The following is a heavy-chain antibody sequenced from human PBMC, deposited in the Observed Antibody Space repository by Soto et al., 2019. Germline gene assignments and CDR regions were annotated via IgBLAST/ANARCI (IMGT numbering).Heavy chain of an antibody. CDR1: GYTFNTYF. Sequence: HVQLVQSGGGLKKPGASVKVSCNTSGYTFNTYFITWVRQAPGQGLEWMGWISPHNGNTNYAEKFQGRVTMTADTITKTADMELRNLRIDDTAVYYCASDTGNAFDYWGQGTPVTVSS. CDR2: ISPHNGNT. V-gene: IGHV1-18*01. CDR3: ASDTGNAFDY. J-gene: IGHJ4*02.